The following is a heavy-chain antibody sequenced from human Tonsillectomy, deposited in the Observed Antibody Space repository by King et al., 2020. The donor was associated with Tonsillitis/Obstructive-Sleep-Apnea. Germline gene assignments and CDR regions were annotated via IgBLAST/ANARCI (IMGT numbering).Heavy chain of an antibody. Sequence: VQLVESGGGLVKPGGSLRLSCAASGFTFSNAWMSWVRQAPGKGLEWVGRIKSKTDGGTTDYAAPVKGRFTISRDDSKNTLYLQMNSLKTEDTAVYYCTTTMTIFGVVNSYWFDPWGQGTLVTVSS. D-gene: IGHD3-3*01. CDR2: IKSKTDGGTT. V-gene: IGHV3-15*01. CDR1: GFTFSNAW. J-gene: IGHJ5*02. CDR3: TTTMTIFGVVNSYWFDP.